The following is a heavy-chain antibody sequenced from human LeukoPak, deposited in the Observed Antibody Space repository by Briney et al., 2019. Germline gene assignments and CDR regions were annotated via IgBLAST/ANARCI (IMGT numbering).Heavy chain of an antibody. V-gene: IGHV1-46*02. J-gene: IGHJ4*02. D-gene: IGHD6-19*01. Sequence: ASVKVSCKASGYTFNNHYMYWVRQAPGQGLEWMGVINPSGGSTSYAQKYQGRVTMTRDTSTRTVYMEVNSLRSEDTAVYYCARQGTYSSAIGMGYWGQGTLVTVSS. CDR2: INPSGGST. CDR1: GYTFNNHY. CDR3: ARQGTYSSAIGMGY.